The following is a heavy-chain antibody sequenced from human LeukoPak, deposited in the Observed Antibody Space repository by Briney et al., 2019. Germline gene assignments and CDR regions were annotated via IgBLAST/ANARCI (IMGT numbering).Heavy chain of an antibody. CDR3: AILYSSSSGVDY. CDR2: ISGSGGST. J-gene: IGHJ4*02. CDR1: GFTFSSYV. D-gene: IGHD6-6*01. Sequence: GGSLRLSCAASGFTFSSYVMDWVRQAPGKGLQWVSVISGSGGSTHYADSVKGRFTISRDNSKNTLCLQMTSLRAEDTAVYYCAILYSSSSGVDYWGQGTLVTVSS. V-gene: IGHV3-23*01.